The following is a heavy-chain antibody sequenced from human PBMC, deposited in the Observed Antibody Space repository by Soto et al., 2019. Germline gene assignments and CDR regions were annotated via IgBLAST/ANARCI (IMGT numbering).Heavy chain of an antibody. J-gene: IGHJ4*02. CDR3: GHYFDWLLWR. CDR1: GFSLSTSGVG. Sequence: QITLKESGPPLVKPTQTLTLTCTFSGFSLSTSGVGVGWIRQPPGKALEWLALIYWDDDKRYSPSLKSRLTISNDTSKYQVDLTMTNMDPVDTATYSCGHYFDWLLWRWGQGTLVTVSS. CDR2: IYWDDDK. V-gene: IGHV2-5*02. D-gene: IGHD3-9*01.